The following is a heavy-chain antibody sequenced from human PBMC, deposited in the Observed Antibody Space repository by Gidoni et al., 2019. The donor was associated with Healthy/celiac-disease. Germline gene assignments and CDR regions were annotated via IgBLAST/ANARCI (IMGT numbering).Heavy chain of an antibody. CDR1: GFTFSSYA. CDR2: ISYDGSNK. D-gene: IGHD7-27*01. CDR3: ARTWGTDAFDI. V-gene: IGHV3-30-3*01. Sequence: QVQLVESGGGVVQPGRSLRLSCAASGFTFSSYAMHWVRQAPGKGLEWVAVISYDGSNKYYADSVKGRFTISRDNSKNTLYLQMNSLRAEDTAVYYCARTWGTDAFDIWGQGTMVTVSS. J-gene: IGHJ3*02.